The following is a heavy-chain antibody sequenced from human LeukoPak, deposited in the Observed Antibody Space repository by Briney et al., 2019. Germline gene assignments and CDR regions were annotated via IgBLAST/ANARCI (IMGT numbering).Heavy chain of an antibody. CDR3: ATDFWSGTNIIDS. V-gene: IGHV4-38-2*02. CDR2: IYHNGST. Sequence: SETLSLTCTVSGYSISSGYYWGWIRQPPGKGLEWIGNIYHNGSTDYNPSLKSRVTISVDTSKNQFSLKLSSVTAADTAVYYCATDFWSGTNIIDSWGQGTLVTVSS. D-gene: IGHD3-3*01. CDR1: GYSISSGYY. J-gene: IGHJ4*02.